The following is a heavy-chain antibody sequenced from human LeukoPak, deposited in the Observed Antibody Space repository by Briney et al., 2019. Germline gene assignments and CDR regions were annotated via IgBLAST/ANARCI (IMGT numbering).Heavy chain of an antibody. D-gene: IGHD2-2*01. Sequence: SETLSLTCTVSGGSISSYYWSWIRQPPGKGLEWIGYIYYSGSTNYNPSLKSRVTISVDTSKNQFSLKLSFVTAADTAVYYCARVLPAASHDYWGQGTLVTVSS. CDR2: IYYSGST. V-gene: IGHV4-59*01. J-gene: IGHJ4*02. CDR1: GGSISSYY. CDR3: ARVLPAASHDY.